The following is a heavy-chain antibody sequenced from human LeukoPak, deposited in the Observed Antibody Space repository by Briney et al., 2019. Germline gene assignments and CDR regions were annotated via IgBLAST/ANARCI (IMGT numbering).Heavy chain of an antibody. D-gene: IGHD6-19*01. V-gene: IGHV3-30*03. CDR2: ISYDGSNK. CDR3: ARGVVAVAGLEL. Sequence: GGSLRLSCAASGFTFSSYSMNWVRQAPGKGLEWVAVISYDGSNKYYADSVKGRFTISRDNSKNTLYLQMNSLRAEDTAVYYCARGVVAVAGLELWGQGTLVTVSS. J-gene: IGHJ4*02. CDR1: GFTFSSYS.